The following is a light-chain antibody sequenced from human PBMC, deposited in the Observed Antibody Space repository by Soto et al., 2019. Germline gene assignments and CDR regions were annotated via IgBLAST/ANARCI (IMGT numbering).Light chain of an antibody. Sequence: EIVMTQSPATLSVSPGERATLPCRASHSVSSDLAWYQQKPGQAPRLLIYGASTRAIGIPARFSGSGSGTEFTLTISSLQSEDFAVYYCQQYNNWPPTFGQGTRLEIK. CDR1: HSVSSD. CDR2: GAS. CDR3: QQYNNWPPT. J-gene: IGKJ5*01. V-gene: IGKV3-15*01.